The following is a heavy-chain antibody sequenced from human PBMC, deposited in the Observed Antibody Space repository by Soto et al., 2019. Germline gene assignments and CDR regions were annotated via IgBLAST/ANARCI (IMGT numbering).Heavy chain of an antibody. CDR1: GGSFSGYY. D-gene: IGHD6-6*01. Sequence: QVQLQQWGAGLLKPSETLSLTCAVYGGSFSGYYWSWIRQPPGKGLEWIGEINHSGSTNYNPSLKSRVTISVDTSKNQFSLKLSSVTAADTAVYYCARGKPLKLYSSSCDYWGQGTLVTVSS. J-gene: IGHJ4*02. V-gene: IGHV4-34*01. CDR2: INHSGST. CDR3: ARGKPLKLYSSSCDY.